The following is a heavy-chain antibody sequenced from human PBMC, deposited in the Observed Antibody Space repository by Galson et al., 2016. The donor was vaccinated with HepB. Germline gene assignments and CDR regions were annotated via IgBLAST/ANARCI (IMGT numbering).Heavy chain of an antibody. J-gene: IGHJ6*02. D-gene: IGHD2-2*01. V-gene: IGHV1-3*01. Sequence: SVKVSCKASGYTFTSYAMHWVRQAPGQRLEWMGWINAGNGNTKYSQKFQGRVTITRDTSASTAYMELSSLRSEDTAVYYCARIWGGIVVVPAAMGLYYGMDVWGQGTTVTVSS. CDR1: GYTFTSYA. CDR3: ARIWGGIVVVPAAMGLYYGMDV. CDR2: INAGNGNT.